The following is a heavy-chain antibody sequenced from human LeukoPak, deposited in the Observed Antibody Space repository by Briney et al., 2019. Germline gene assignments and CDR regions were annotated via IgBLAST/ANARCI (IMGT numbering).Heavy chain of an antibody. CDR1: GFTFSSFD. J-gene: IGHJ3*02. CDR2: ISGSGGST. Sequence: GGSLRLSCAASGFTFSSFDMSWVRQAPGEGLEWVSAISGSGGSTYNADSVKGRFTISRDNSKNTMYLQMNSLRAEDPAVYYCAKDHYGDYFSTGAFDIWGQGTTVIVSS. CDR3: AKDHYGDYFSTGAFDI. V-gene: IGHV3-23*01. D-gene: IGHD4-17*01.